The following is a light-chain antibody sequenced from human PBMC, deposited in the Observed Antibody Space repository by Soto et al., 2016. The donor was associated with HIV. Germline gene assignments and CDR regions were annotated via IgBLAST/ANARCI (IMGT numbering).Light chain of an antibody. V-gene: IGKV1-9*01. CDR1: QGISSF. CDR3: QQLNSYPRT. J-gene: IGKJ2*01. CDR2: AAS. Sequence: DIQMTQSPSSLSASVGDRVTITCRASQGISSFLAWYQQNPGKAPKLLIYAASTLQSGVPSRFSGSGSGTEFTLTITSLQPEDFATYYCQQLNSYPRTFGQGTKLEIK.